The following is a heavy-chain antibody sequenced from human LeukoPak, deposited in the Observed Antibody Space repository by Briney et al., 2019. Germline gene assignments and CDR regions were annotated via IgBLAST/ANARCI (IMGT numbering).Heavy chain of an antibody. CDR2: IYYSGAT. CDR1: GGSISNYY. V-gene: IGHV4-59*08. D-gene: IGHD1-26*01. Sequence: SETPPLTCTVSGGSISNYYWTWIRQPPGKGLEWIGYIYYSGATYYNPSLKSRVTISVDTSKNQFSLKLTSVTAADTAVYYCARLSGSPHPPFDYWGQGTLVTVSS. CDR3: ARLSGSPHPPFDY. J-gene: IGHJ4*02.